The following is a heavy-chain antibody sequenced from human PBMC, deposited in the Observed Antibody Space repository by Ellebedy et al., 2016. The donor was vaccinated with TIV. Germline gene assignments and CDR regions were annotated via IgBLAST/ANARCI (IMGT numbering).Heavy chain of an antibody. CDR2: INHSGST. CDR3: ARAGGCSCGSCYSAGMDV. V-gene: IGHV4-34*01. CDR1: GGSFSGYY. D-gene: IGHD2-15*01. J-gene: IGHJ6*02. Sequence: MPSETLSLTCAVYGGSFSGYYWSWIRQPPGKGLEWIGEINHSGSTNYNPSLKSRVTVSVDTSKNQFSLKLSSVTAADTAVYYCARAGGCSCGSCYSAGMDVWGQGTTVTVSS.